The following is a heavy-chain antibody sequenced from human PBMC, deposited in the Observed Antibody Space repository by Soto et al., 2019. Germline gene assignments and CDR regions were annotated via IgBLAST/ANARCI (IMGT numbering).Heavy chain of an antibody. Sequence: APVKVSFRASGYTFTGYYMHWVRQAPGQGLEWMGWINPNSGGTNYAQKFQGRVTMTRDTSISTAYMELSRLRSDDTAVYYCARFQYCSSTRCSESDAFDIWGQGTMVTLSS. CDR2: INPNSGGT. CDR3: ARFQYCSSTRCSESDAFDI. CDR1: GYTFTGYY. V-gene: IGHV1-2*02. J-gene: IGHJ3*02. D-gene: IGHD2-2*01.